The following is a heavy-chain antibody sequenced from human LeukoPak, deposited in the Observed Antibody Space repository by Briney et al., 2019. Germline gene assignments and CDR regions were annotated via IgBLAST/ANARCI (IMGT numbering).Heavy chain of an antibody. CDR1: GFTFSSYA. CDR2: MSFDVNNK. CDR3: ARGFCTSSSCYNDY. J-gene: IGHJ4*02. V-gene: IGHV3-30*04. D-gene: IGHD2-2*02. Sequence: GGSLRLSCATSGFTFSSYAFHWVRQAPGKGLEWVATMSFDVNNKYYADSVRGRFTISRDNSKNTLYLQMNSLRAEDAAVYSCARGFCTSSSCYNDYWGQGTLVTVSS.